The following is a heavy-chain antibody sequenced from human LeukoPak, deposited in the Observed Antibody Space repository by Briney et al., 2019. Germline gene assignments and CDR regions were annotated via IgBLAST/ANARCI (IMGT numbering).Heavy chain of an antibody. J-gene: IGHJ5*02. V-gene: IGHV3-74*01. Sequence: PGGSLRLSCAASGFTFSSYWMHWVRQAPGKGLVWVSRINSDGSSTSYADSVKGRFTISRDNAKNPLYLQMNSLRAEDTAVYYCAREVTTGTLYGDYNWFDPWGQGTLVTVSS. CDR2: INSDGSST. D-gene: IGHD4-17*01. CDR3: AREVTTGTLYGDYNWFDP. CDR1: GFTFSSYW.